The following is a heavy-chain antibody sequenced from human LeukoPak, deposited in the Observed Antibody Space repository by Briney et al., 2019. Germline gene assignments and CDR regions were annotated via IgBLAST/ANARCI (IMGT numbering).Heavy chain of an antibody. D-gene: IGHD3-16*01. Sequence: KPGGSLRLSCAASGFTFSNAWMSWVRQAPGKGLEWVGRIKSKTDGGTTDYAAPVKGRFTISRDDSKNTPYLQMNSLKTEDTAVYYCTTGDYVWGSDYWGQGTLVTVSS. V-gene: IGHV3-15*01. CDR3: TTGDYVWGSDY. CDR1: GFTFSNAW. CDR2: IKSKTDGGTT. J-gene: IGHJ4*02.